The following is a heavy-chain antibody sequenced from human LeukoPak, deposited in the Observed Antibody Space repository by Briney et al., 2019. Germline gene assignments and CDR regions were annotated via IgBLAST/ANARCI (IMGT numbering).Heavy chain of an antibody. CDR3: AKEAAIYYFDY. V-gene: IGHV3-30*18. J-gene: IGHJ4*02. CDR2: ISYDGSNK. Sequence: PGGSLRLSCAASGFTFSSCGMHWVRQAPGKGLEWVAVISYDGSNKYYADSVKGRFTISRDNSKNTLYLQMNSLRAEDTAVYYCAKEAAIYYFDYWGQGTLVTVSS. D-gene: IGHD2-2*01. CDR1: GFTFSSCG.